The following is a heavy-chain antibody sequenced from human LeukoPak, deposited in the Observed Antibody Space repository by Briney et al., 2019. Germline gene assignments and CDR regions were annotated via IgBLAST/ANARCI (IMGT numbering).Heavy chain of an antibody. CDR2: IRHDESNK. V-gene: IGHV3-30*02. J-gene: IGHJ1*01. CDR1: GFTFSSYG. Sequence: GGSLRLSCAASGFTFSSYGMHWVRQAPGKGLEWVAFIRHDESNKNYADSVKGRFTISRDNSKNTLYLQVNSLRAEDTAVYYCAKPYCTNGVCYGYFQHWGQGTLVTVSS. CDR3: AKPYCTNGVCYGYFQH. D-gene: IGHD2-8*01.